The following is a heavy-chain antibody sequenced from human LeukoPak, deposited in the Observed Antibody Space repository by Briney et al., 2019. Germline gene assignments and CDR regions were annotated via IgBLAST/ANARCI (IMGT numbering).Heavy chain of an antibody. CDR3: ARKGGGEWELLYYFDY. D-gene: IGHD1-26*01. V-gene: IGHV3-7*01. Sequence: GGSLRLSCVASGYSFSPYWMSWVRQTPGKGLEWVANIKQDGSEKYYVDSVKGRFTISRDNAKNSLYLQMNSLRAEDTAVYYCARKGGGEWELLYYFDYWGQGTLVTVSS. J-gene: IGHJ4*02. CDR1: GYSFSPYW. CDR2: IKQDGSEK.